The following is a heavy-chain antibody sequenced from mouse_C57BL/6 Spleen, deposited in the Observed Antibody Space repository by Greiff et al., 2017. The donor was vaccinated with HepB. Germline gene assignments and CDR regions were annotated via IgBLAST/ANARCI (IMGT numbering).Heavy chain of an antibody. CDR1: GYTFTSYW. CDR3: ARYGIWGSSYPNWDAMDY. D-gene: IGHD1-1*01. CDR2: IYPSDSET. J-gene: IGHJ4*01. V-gene: IGHV1-52*01. Sequence: QVQLQQPGAELVRPGSSVKLSCKASGYTFTSYWMHWVKQRPIQGLEWIGNIYPSDSETHYNQKFKDKATLTVDKSSSTAYMQLSSLTSEDSAVYYCARYGIWGSSYPNWDAMDYWGQGTSVTVSS.